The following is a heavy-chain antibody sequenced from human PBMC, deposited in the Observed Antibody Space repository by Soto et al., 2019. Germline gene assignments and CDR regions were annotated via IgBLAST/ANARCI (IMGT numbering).Heavy chain of an antibody. J-gene: IGHJ4*02. V-gene: IGHV1-46*01. CDR3: ATTGTTFDGGEYYFDY. D-gene: IGHD1-7*01. CDR1: GYTFTSYY. Sequence: QVQLVQSGAEVKKPGASVKVSCKASGYTFTSYYMHWVRQAPGQGLEWMGIINPSGGSTSYAQKFQGRVTMTRDTSTSTVYMELSSLRSEDTAVYYCATTGTTFDGGEYYFDYWGQGTLVTVSS. CDR2: INPSGGST.